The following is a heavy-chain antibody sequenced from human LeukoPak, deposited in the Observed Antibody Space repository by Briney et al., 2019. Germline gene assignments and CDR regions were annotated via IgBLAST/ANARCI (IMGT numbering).Heavy chain of an antibody. CDR2: ISGSGGST. CDR1: GFTFSSYG. V-gene: IGHV3-23*01. Sequence: GGSLRLSCAASGFTFSSYGMSWVRQAPGKGLEWVSAISGSGGSTYYADSVKGRFTISRDNSKNTLYLQMNSLRAEDTAVYYCARGIEVGSGYMDVWGKGTTVTISS. J-gene: IGHJ6*03. CDR3: ARGIEVGSGYMDV. D-gene: IGHD3-22*01.